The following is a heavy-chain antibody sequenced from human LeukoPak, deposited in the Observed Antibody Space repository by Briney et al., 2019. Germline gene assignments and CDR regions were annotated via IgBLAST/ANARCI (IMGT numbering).Heavy chain of an antibody. CDR3: AREGITAAADY. J-gene: IGHJ4*02. CDR2: IKQDGSEK. D-gene: IGHD6-13*01. Sequence: GGSLRLSCAASGFTFSSYWMSWVRQAPGKGLGWVANIKQDGSEKYYVDSVKGRFTISRDNAKNSLYLQVNSLRAEDTAVYYCAREGITAAADYWGQGTPVTVSS. V-gene: IGHV3-7*01. CDR1: GFTFSSYW.